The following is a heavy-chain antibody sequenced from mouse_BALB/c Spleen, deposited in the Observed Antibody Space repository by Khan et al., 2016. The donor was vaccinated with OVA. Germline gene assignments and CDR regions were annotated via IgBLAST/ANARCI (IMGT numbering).Heavy chain of an antibody. Sequence: QVQLKQSGPGLVAPSQSLSITCTVSGFSLTGYGVNWVRQPPGKGLEWLGMIWGDGSTDYNSALKSRLSISKDNSKSQVFLKMNSLDTDDTARYYCAREIYYDYAYYYAMDYWGQGTSVTVSS. CDR2: IWGDGST. D-gene: IGHD2-4*01. V-gene: IGHV2-6-7*01. CDR1: GFSLTGYG. CDR3: AREIYYDYAYYYAMDY. J-gene: IGHJ4*01.